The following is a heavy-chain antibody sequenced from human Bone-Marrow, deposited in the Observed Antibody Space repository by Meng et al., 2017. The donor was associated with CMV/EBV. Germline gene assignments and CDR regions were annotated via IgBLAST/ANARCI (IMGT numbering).Heavy chain of an antibody. J-gene: IGHJ6*02. CDR3: ARDRLSIVVVPAARARQYYYYGMDV. Sequence: SVKVSCKASGGTFNSYAINWVRQAPGQGLEWMGGIIAMYGITNYAQKFQGRVTITADRSTSTAYMELSSLRSEDTAVYYCARDRLSIVVVPAARARQYYYYGMDVWGQGTTVTVSS. D-gene: IGHD2-2*01. CDR1: GGTFNSYA. CDR2: IIAMYGIT. V-gene: IGHV1-69*10.